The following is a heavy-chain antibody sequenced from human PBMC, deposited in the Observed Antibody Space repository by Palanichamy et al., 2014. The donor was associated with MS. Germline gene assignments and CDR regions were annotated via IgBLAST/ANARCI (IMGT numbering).Heavy chain of an antibody. CDR1: GYTFTDYG. V-gene: IGHV1-18*04. CDR2: ISGYNGNT. D-gene: IGHD6-19*01. J-gene: IGHJ4*02. Sequence: QVQLVQSGVEVKKPGASVTVSCKASGYTFTDYGISWVRQAPGQGLEWMGWISGYNGNTNYEQKFQGRVTMTKDTSTSTAYMDLRNLRSDDTAVYYCARAPYSTGWYDPPYSDYWGQGTLVTVSS. CDR3: ARAPYSTGWYDPPYSDY.